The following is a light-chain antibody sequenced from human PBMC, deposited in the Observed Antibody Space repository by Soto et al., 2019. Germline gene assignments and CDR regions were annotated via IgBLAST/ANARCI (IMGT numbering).Light chain of an antibody. J-gene: IGLJ1*01. CDR2: EVS. CDR3: CSYAGSNYV. CDR1: SSDVGNYNL. V-gene: IGLV2-23*02. Sequence: QSVLTQPASVSGSPGQSITIPCTGTSSDVGNYNLVSWYQHHPGKAPKLIIYEVSKRPSGVSNRFSGSKSGDTASLTISGLQAEDEADYYCCSYAGSNYVFGTGTKVTVL.